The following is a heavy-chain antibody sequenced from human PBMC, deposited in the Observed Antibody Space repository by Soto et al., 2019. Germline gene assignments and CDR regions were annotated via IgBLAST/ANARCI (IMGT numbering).Heavy chain of an antibody. J-gene: IGHJ6*02. D-gene: IGHD3-9*01. CDR2: IYSEGTP. CDR3: ARSTYYDILTGSYYYYAMDV. V-gene: IGHV3-53*01. Sequence: GGSLRLSCAASGFTVGSNYMSWVRQSPGKGLEWVSVIYSEGTPYYADSVKGRFTISRENSNNTLYLHMNNLRAEDTAVYYCARSTYYDILTGSYYYYAMDVWGQGTTVTVSS. CDR1: GFTVGSNY.